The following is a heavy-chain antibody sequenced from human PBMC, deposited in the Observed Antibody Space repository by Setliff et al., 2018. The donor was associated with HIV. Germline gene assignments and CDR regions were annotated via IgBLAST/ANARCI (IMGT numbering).Heavy chain of an antibody. CDR2: IYHSGST. CDR1: GYSISSGYY. CDR3: ARESYFYYFDY. J-gene: IGHJ4*02. Sequence: TSETLSLTCAVSGYSISSGYYWGWIRQPPGKGLEWIGSIYHSGSTYYNPSLKSRVTLSVDTSKNQFSLKLSSVTAADTAVYYCARESYFYYFDYWGQGTLVTVSS. V-gene: IGHV4-38-2*02. D-gene: IGHD3-10*01.